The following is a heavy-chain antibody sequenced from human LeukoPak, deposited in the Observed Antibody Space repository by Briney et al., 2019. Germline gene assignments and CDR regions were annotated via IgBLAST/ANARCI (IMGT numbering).Heavy chain of an antibody. CDR3: AIVVDQYFDY. CDR2: ISSSSSTI. CDR1: GLTFSSYS. V-gene: IGHV3-48*01. D-gene: IGHD2-15*01. Sequence: PGGSLRLSCAASGLTFSSYSMNWVRQAPGKGLEWVSYISSSSSTIYYADSVKGRFTISRDNAKNSLYLQMNSLRAEDTAVYYCAIVVDQYFDYWGQGTLVTVSS. J-gene: IGHJ4*02.